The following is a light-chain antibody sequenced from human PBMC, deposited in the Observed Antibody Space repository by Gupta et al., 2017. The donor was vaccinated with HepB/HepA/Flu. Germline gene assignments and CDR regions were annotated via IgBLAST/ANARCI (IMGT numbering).Light chain of an antibody. CDR3: VLDMSSGIWV. J-gene: IGLJ3*02. CDR1: SGSVSNSYY. Sequence: QTVVTKEPSSPVASGGTATRTCGLSSGSVSNSYYPCWYQPTPGQAPRTLIYSTNTRSSRVPGRFSGSILGNKAALTITGAQADDESDYYCVLDMSSGIWVFGGGTKLTVL. CDR2: STN. V-gene: IGLV8-61*01.